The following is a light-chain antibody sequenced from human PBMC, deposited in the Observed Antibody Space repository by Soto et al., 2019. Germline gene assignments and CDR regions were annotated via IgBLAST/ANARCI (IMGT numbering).Light chain of an antibody. J-gene: IGKJ1*01. Sequence: EVWMTQSPATLSVSPGERATLSCRASQTVSRNLAWYQQKFGQPPRLLIYAASTRATGVPARFSGSGSGTEFTLTISSRQSEDFAVYYCQQYDNWPPWTFGQGTKMEI. CDR2: AAS. CDR1: QTVSRN. V-gene: IGKV3-15*01. CDR3: QQYDNWPPWT.